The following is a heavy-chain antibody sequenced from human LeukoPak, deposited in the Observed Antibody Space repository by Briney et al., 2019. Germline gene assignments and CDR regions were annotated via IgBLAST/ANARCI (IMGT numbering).Heavy chain of an antibody. CDR1: GFTLRSHA. J-gene: IGHJ4*02. Sequence: GGSLRLSCAASGFTLRSHAISWVRQAPGKGLEWVSAISGSGGSTDYVDSVKGRFTISRDNSKNTLYLQMNSLRADDTAVYYCAKQMSTVTFTPFDYWGQGTLVTVSS. CDR2: ISGSGGST. V-gene: IGHV3-23*01. D-gene: IGHD3-16*01. CDR3: AKQMSTVTFTPFDY.